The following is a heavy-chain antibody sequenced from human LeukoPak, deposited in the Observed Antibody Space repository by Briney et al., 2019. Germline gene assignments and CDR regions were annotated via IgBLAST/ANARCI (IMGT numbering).Heavy chain of an antibody. V-gene: IGHV4-39*07. CDR1: GGSISSSSYY. CDR3: ATRDNDSSGYYGPPTY. Sequence: PSETLSLTCTVSGGSISSSSYYWGWIRQPPGKGLEWIGSIYYSGSTYYNPSLKSRVTISVDTSKNQFSLKLSSVTAADTAVYYCATRDNDSSGYYGPPTYWGQGTLVTVSS. D-gene: IGHD3-22*01. J-gene: IGHJ4*02. CDR2: IYYSGST.